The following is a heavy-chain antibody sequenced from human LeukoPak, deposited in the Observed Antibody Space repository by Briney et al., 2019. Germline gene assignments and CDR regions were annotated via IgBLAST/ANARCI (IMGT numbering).Heavy chain of an antibody. D-gene: IGHD1-1*01. CDR3: ARHRRSAYWNPVTTAFDY. CDR2: IYHSGST. J-gene: IGHJ4*02. V-gene: IGHV4-39*01. Sequence: SETLSLTCTVSGGSISSSSYYWGWIRQPPGKGLEWIGSIYHSGSTYYNPSLKSRVTISVDTSKNQFSLKLSSVTAADTAVYYCARHRRSAYWNPVTTAFDYWGQGTLVTVSS. CDR1: GGSISSSSYY.